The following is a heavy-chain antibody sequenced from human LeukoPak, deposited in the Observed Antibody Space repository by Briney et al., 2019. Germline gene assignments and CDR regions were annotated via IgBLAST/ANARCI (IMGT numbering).Heavy chain of an antibody. Sequence: GGSLRLSCAASGFTFSSYWMSWVRQAPGKGLEWVANIKHDGSEKYYVDSVKGRFTISRDNAKNSLYLQMNSLRAEDTAVYYCARDLVVATIGVAFDIWGQGTMVTVSS. CDR2: IKHDGSEK. J-gene: IGHJ3*02. CDR1: GFTFSSYW. D-gene: IGHD5-12*01. CDR3: ARDLVVATIGVAFDI. V-gene: IGHV3-7*01.